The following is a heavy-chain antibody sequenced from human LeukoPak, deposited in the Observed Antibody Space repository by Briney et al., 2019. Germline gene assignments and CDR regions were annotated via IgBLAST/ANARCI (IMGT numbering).Heavy chain of an antibody. CDR3: ARLQGRRFLSSWYFDY. D-gene: IGHD6-13*01. V-gene: IGHV5-51*01. CDR2: IYPGDSDT. CDR1: GYSFTSYW. J-gene: IGHJ4*02. Sequence: LGESLKISCKGSGYSFTSYWIGWVRQMPGKGLEWMGIIYPGDSDTRYSPSFQGQVTISADKSISTAYLQWSSLKASDTAMYYCARLQGRRFLSSWYFDYWGQGTLVTVSS.